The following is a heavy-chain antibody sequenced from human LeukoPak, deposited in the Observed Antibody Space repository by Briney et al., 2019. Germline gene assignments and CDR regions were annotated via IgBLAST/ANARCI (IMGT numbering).Heavy chain of an antibody. Sequence: SETLSLTCTVSGGSISRSSYYWGWIRQPPGKGLEWIGSIYYSGSTYYNPSLKSRVTISVDTSKNQFSLKLSSVTAADTAVYFCARHLPKYYDYVWGSYREEIDAFDIWGQGTMVTVSS. CDR1: GGSISRSSYY. D-gene: IGHD3-16*02. CDR2: IYYSGST. V-gene: IGHV4-39*01. CDR3: ARHLPKYYDYVWGSYREEIDAFDI. J-gene: IGHJ3*02.